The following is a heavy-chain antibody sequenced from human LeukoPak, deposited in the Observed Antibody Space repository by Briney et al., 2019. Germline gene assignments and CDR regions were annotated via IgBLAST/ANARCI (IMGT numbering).Heavy chain of an antibody. D-gene: IGHD5-18*01. J-gene: IGHJ6*02. CDR2: IYHSGST. CDR3: PRGLIKEWLQTFYYNYGMDV. CDR1: GGSFSGYY. Sequence: SETLSLPCTVYGGSFSGYYWSWIRQPPGKGLEWIGEIYHSGSTNYNSSLKSRITISGDTSKNQFSLKLSSVTASDTAVYYCPRGLIKEWLQTFYYNYGMDVWSQGTTVTVSS. V-gene: IGHV4-34*01.